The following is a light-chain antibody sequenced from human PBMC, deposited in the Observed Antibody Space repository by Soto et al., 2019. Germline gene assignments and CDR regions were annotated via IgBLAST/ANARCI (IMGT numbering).Light chain of an antibody. CDR2: GNS. CDR1: SSNIGAGYD. J-gene: IGLJ1*01. V-gene: IGLV1-40*01. CDR3: QSYDSSLSGPYV. Sequence: QSVLTQPPSVSGAPGQRVTISCTGSSSNIGAGYDVHWYQQLPGTAPKLLIYGNSNRPSGVPDRLSGSKSGTSASLAITGLQAEDEADYYCQSYDSSLSGPYVFGTGSKGTVL.